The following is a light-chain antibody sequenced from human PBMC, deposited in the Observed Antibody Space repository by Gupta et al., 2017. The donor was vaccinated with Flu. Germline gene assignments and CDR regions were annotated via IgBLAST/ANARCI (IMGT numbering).Light chain of an antibody. CDR2: SSN. V-gene: IGLV1-44*01. J-gene: IGLJ1*01. Sequence: SNVGSNAVNWYKQVPGTSPKLLIYSSNQRPSGVPDRFAGSKSGTSASLAIRGLQSEDEADYYCAAWDDSLNGHYVFGTGTKVTVL. CDR1: SNVGSNA. CDR3: AAWDDSLNGHYV.